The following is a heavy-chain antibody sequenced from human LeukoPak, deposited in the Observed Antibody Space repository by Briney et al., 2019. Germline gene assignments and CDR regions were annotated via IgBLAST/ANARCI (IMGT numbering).Heavy chain of an antibody. J-gene: IGHJ3*02. CDR2: INHSGST. CDR1: VGSFSGYY. CDR3: ARGGYYDILTGYYDSFDI. V-gene: IGHV4-34*01. Sequence: SETLSLTCAVYVGSFSGYYWSWIRQPPGKGLEWIGDINHSGSTNYNPSLKSRVTISVDTSKNRFSLKLSSVTAADTAVYYCARGGYYDILTGYYDSFDIWGQGTVVTVSS. D-gene: IGHD3-9*01.